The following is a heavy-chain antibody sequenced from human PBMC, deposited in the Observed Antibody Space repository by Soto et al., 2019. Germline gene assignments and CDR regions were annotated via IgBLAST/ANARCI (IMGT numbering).Heavy chain of an antibody. Sequence: AVKVSCKASGGTFSSYAFSWVRHAPGQGLEWMGGIIPIIGTANYAQKFQGRVNITADESTSTAYMELSSLRSEDTSVYYCARCYSQSGSYYAFDDWGQGPLVTVSS. CDR2: IIPIIGTA. V-gene: IGHV1-69*13. J-gene: IGHJ4*02. CDR1: GGTFSSYA. D-gene: IGHD1-26*01. CDR3: ARCYSQSGSYYAFDD.